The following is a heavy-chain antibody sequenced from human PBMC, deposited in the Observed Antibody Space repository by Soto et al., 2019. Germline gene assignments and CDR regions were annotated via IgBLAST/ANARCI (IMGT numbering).Heavy chain of an antibody. CDR3: ARVTTVTSFDS. J-gene: IGHJ4*02. D-gene: IGHD4-4*01. Sequence: QVQLQESGPGLVKTSETLSLTCSVAGGSVSSGSHYWSWIRQPPGKGLEWIGYIYYSGSTNYNPSLKSRVIISVDTSKSQFSLNLSSVTAADTAVYYCARVTTVTSFDSWGQGTLVTVSS. CDR1: GGSVSSGSHY. CDR2: IYYSGST. V-gene: IGHV4-61*01.